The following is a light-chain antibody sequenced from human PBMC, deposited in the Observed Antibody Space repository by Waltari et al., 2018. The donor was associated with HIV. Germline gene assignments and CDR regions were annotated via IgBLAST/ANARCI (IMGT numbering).Light chain of an antibody. J-gene: IGLJ2*01. CDR1: SLRNNY. Sequence: SSELTQDPAVSVALGQKVMITCQGESLRNNYESWYQQKTGQAPVLVFYGTEGRPSGIPDRFSGSSSGNTASLTITGAQAEDEADYYCNCRGNSGNKVLFGGGTRLTVL. V-gene: IGLV3-19*01. CDR3: NCRGNSGNKVL. CDR2: GTE.